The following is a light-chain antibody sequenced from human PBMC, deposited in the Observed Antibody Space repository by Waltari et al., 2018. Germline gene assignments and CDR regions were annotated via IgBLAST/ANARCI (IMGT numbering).Light chain of an antibody. CDR3: SSYTSSSAPYV. J-gene: IGLJ1*01. CDR2: EGS. V-gene: IGLV2-14*01. Sequence: QSALTQPVSVSGSPGQSITISCTGTYSDTGDNAYSQWYQQHPDKAPQLIIFEGSNRPSGVSNRFSGFKSGNTASLTISGLQADDEADYYCSSYTSSSAPYVFGSGTKVTVL. CDR1: YSDTGDNAY.